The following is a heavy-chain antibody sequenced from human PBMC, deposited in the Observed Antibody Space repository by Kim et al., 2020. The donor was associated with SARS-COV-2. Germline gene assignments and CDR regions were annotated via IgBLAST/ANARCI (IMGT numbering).Heavy chain of an antibody. D-gene: IGHD1-26*01. CDR1: GFTFSSYA. CDR2: ISGSGGST. V-gene: IGHV3-23*01. J-gene: IGHJ4*02. Sequence: GGSLRLSCAASGFTFSSYAMSWVRQAPGKGLEWVSAISGSGGSTYYADSVKGRFTISRDNSKNTLYLQMNSLRAEDTAVYYCARLRGGATYFDYWGQGTLVTVSS. CDR3: ARLRGGATYFDY.